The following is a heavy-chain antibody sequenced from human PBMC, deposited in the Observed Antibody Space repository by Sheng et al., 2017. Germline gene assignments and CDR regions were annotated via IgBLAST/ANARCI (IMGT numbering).Heavy chain of an antibody. J-gene: IGHJ4*02. Sequence: QVQLVESGGGVVQPGRSLRLSCAASGFTFSSYAMHWVRQAPGKGLEWVAVISYDGSNKYYADSVKGRFTISRDNSKNTLYLQMNSLRAEDTAVYYCARDQNSYRVWQWIGSDYWGQGTLVTVSS. CDR1: GFTFSSYA. CDR2: ISYDGSNK. D-gene: IGHD6-19*01. V-gene: IGHV3-30-3*01. CDR3: ARDQNSYRVWQWIGSDY.